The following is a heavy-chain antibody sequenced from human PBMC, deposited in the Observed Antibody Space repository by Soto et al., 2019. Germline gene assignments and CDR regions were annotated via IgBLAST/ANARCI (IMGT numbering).Heavy chain of an antibody. V-gene: IGHV3-15*01. Sequence: GGSLRLSCAASGFTFSSYWMSWVRQAPGKGLEWVGRIKSKTDGGTTDYAAPVKGRFTISRDDSKNTLYLQMNSLKTEDTAVYYCLYSTVTTNYYYYYMDVWGKGTTVTVSS. CDR3: LYSTVTTNYYYYYMDV. CDR2: IKSKTDGGTT. D-gene: IGHD4-17*01. CDR1: GFTFSSYW. J-gene: IGHJ6*03.